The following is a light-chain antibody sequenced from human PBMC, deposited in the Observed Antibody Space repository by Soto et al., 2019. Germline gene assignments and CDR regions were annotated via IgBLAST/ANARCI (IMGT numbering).Light chain of an antibody. J-gene: IGKJ1*01. V-gene: IGKV1-6*01. CDR2: AAS. CDR3: QHYNSYSEA. Sequence: AIQMTQSPSSLSASVGDGVTITCRASQGIRNDLGWYQQRPGKAPKLLIYAASSLQSGVPSRFSGSGSGTEFTLTISSLQPDDFATYYCQHYNSYSEAFGQGTKVDIK. CDR1: QGIRND.